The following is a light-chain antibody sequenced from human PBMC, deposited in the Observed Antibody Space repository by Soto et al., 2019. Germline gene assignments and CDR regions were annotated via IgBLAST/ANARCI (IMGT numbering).Light chain of an antibody. J-gene: IGLJ3*02. Sequence: QSALTQPASVSGSPGQSITIACTGTIRDVGSYNLVSWYQQRPGKAPKLIISEVRNRPSGISYRFTGSKSGNTASLTISGLQTEDEADYYCSSYTTTSTLVFGGGTKVTVL. CDR3: SSYTTTSTLV. CDR2: EVR. V-gene: IGLV2-14*01. CDR1: IRDVGSYNL.